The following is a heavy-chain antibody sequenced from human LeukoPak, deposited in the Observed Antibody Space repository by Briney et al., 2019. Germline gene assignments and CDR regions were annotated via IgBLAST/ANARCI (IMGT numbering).Heavy chain of an antibody. V-gene: IGHV3-21*01. CDR1: GFTFSSYG. CDR3: ARDVASKNDYGDYFNY. D-gene: IGHD4-17*01. Sequence: GGSLRLSCAASGFTFSSYGMNWVRLAPGKGLEWVSSISTSSSNMYYADSVKGRFTTSRDNAKNSLYLQMNSLRAEDTAVYYCARDVASKNDYGDYFNYWGQGTLVTVSS. CDR2: ISTSSSNM. J-gene: IGHJ4*02.